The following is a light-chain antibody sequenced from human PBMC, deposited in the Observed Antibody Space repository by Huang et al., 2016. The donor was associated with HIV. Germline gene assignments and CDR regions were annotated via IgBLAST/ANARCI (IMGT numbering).Light chain of an antibody. V-gene: IGKV3-11*01. CDR3: QQRSNWPYN. Sequence: DIVLTQSPATLSLSPGERATLSCRAGQSVSSYLAWYQHKPGHAPRRLNTLASNRATGVPARFSGSGSGTDFTLTISSLEPEDSAVYYCQQRSNWPYNFGQGTKLEIK. J-gene: IGKJ2*01. CDR1: QSVSSY. CDR2: LAS.